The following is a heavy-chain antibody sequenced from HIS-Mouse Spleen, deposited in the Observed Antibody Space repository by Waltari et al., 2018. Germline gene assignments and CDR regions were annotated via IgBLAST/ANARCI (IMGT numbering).Heavy chain of an antibody. CDR3: ASHHIAALDY. V-gene: IGHV3-30-3*01. CDR1: GFPVSSYA. D-gene: IGHD6-6*01. J-gene: IGHJ4*02. CDR2: ISYDGSNK. Sequence: VQRLESGGGVVQPGRSLRLCCAASGFPVSSYAMHWVRQAPGKGREVVAVISYDGSNKYYADSVKGRFTISRDNSKNTLYLQMNSLRAEDTAVYYCASHHIAALDYWGQGTLVTVSS.